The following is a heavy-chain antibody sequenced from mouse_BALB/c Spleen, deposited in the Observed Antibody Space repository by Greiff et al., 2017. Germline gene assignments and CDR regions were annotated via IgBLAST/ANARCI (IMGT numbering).Heavy chain of an antibody. CDR1: GYSITSGYY. J-gene: IGHJ3*01. CDR2: ISYDGSN. D-gene: IGHD2-1*01. Sequence: EVKLVESGPGLVKPSQSLSLTCSVTGYSITSGYYWNWIRQFPGNKLEWMGYISYDGSNNYNPSLKNRISITRDTSKNQFFLKLNSVTTEDTATYYCARETYGNYVWFAYWGQGTLVTVSA. V-gene: IGHV3-6*02. CDR3: ARETYGNYVWFAY.